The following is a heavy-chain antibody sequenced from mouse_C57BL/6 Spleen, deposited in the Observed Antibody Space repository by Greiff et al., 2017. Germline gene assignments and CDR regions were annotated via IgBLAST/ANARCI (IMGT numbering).Heavy chain of an antibody. V-gene: IGHV7-3*01. CDR2: IGNKANGYTT. CDR1: GFTFTDYY. Sequence: EVQLVESGGGLVRPGGSLSLYCAASGFTFTDYYMSWVRQPPGHALEWLGFIGNKANGYTTEYIASVKGRFTISRDNSQRILYLQMNALRAEDSATYYCERYIGYYPFAYWGQGTLVTVSA. D-gene: IGHD2-3*01. J-gene: IGHJ3*01. CDR3: ERYIGYYPFAY.